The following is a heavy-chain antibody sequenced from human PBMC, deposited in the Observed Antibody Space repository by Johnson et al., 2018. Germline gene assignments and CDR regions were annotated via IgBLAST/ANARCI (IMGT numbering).Heavy chain of an antibody. D-gene: IGHD6-19*01. V-gene: IGHV4-59*01. CDR3: ARDPGYSSGWWGNDYYYYMDV. CDR2: IYYSGST. Sequence: QVQLQESGPGLVKXSETXSLXCTVSGGSISSYYWSWIRQPPGKGLEWIGYIYYSGSTNYNPSLKSRVTISVTTSKNQFSLKLSSGTAADTAVYYCARDPGYSSGWWGNDYYYYMDVWGKGTTVTVSS. J-gene: IGHJ6*03. CDR1: GGSISSYY.